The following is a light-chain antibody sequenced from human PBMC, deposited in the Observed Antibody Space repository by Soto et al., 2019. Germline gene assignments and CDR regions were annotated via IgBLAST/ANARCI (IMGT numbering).Light chain of an antibody. CDR3: QQYNNWPTIT. J-gene: IGKJ5*01. CDR2: GAA. V-gene: IGKV3-15*01. CDR1: QSVRSN. Sequence: EIVMTQSPATLSVSPAERATLSCRASQSVRSNLAWYQQKPNQTPMLLIYGAATGATTIRGRFSGSGYGTEFTLTISSLQSEDFAVYYCQQYNNWPTITFGQGTRLEIK.